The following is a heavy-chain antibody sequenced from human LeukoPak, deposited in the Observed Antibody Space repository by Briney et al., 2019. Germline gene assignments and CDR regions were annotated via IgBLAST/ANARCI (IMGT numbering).Heavy chain of an antibody. V-gene: IGHV4-59*01. CDR2: IHYSGST. J-gene: IGHJ4*02. D-gene: IGHD3-10*01. CDR3: TREAVFSYGSGSPHYFDY. CDR1: GGSISSYY. Sequence: SETLSLTCTVSGGSISSYYWSWIRQPPGKGLEWIGYIHYSGSTNYNPSLKSRVSISVDTSRNQFSLKLSSVTAADTAVYYCTREAVFSYGSGSPHYFDYWGQGTLVTVPS.